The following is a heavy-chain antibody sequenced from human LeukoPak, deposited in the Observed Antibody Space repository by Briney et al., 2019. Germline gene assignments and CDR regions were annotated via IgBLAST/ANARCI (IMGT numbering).Heavy chain of an antibody. V-gene: IGHV4-4*02. J-gene: IGHJ4*02. D-gene: IGHD4-23*01. Sequence: SETLSLTCAVSGGSISSSNWWSWVRQPPGKGLEWIGEIYHSGSTNYNPSLKSRVTISVDKSKDQFSLKLSSVTAADTAVYYCAREGQGTVVTNAGPIDYWGQGTLVTVSS. CDR3: AREGQGTVVTNAGPIDY. CDR2: IYHSGST. CDR1: GGSISSSNW.